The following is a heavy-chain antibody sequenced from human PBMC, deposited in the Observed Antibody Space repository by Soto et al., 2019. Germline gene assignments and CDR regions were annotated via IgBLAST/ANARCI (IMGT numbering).Heavy chain of an antibody. D-gene: IGHD3-22*01. CDR2: ISGSGGST. CDR1: GLTFSSYA. V-gene: IGHV3-23*01. Sequence: PVGSLRLSCAASGLTFSSYAMSWVRQAPGKGLEWVSAISGSGGSTYYADSVKGRFTISRDNSKNTLYLQMNSLRAEDTAVYYCAKPLNPYDSSGYLNWGQGTLVTVSS. J-gene: IGHJ4*02. CDR3: AKPLNPYDSSGYLN.